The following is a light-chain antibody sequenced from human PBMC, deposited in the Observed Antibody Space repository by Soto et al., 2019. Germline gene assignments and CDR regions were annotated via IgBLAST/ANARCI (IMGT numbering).Light chain of an antibody. V-gene: IGKV3-15*01. Sequence: EIVMTQSPDTLSVSPGERAILSCRASQSVSSSLAWYQQKPGQAPRLLIYGASTRATGIPARFSGSGSGTEFTLTISSLQSEDFAVYYCQQYNNWPPLTFGGGTKVEIK. CDR2: GAS. J-gene: IGKJ4*01. CDR3: QQYNNWPPLT. CDR1: QSVSSS.